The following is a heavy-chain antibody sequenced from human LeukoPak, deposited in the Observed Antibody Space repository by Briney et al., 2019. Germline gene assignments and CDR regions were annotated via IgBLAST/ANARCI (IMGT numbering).Heavy chain of an antibody. V-gene: IGHV3-23*01. J-gene: IGHJ6*02. CDR1: GFTFSSYA. Sequence: GGSLRLSCAASGFTFSSYAMSWVRQAPGKGLEWVSAISGSGGSTYYADSVKGRFTISRDNSKSTLYLQMNSLRAEDTAVYYCAKAGSSWPYYYYYGMDVWGQGTTVTVSS. CDR2: ISGSGGST. CDR3: AKAGSSWPYYYYYGMDV. D-gene: IGHD6-13*01.